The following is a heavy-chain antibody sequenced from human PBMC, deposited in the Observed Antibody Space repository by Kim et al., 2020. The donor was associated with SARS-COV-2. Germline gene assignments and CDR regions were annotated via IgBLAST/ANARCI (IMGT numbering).Heavy chain of an antibody. CDR3: ARNSDSSRGAAYYYYYYGMDV. CDR2: IYSGGST. CDR1: GFTVSSNY. Sequence: GGSLRLSCAASGFTVSSNYMSWVRQAPGKGLEWVSVIYSGGSTYYADSVKGRFTISRDNSKNTLYLQMNSLRAEDTAVYYCARNSDSSRGAAYYYYYYGMDVWGQGTTVTVSS. V-gene: IGHV3-66*02. D-gene: IGHD6-13*01. J-gene: IGHJ6*02.